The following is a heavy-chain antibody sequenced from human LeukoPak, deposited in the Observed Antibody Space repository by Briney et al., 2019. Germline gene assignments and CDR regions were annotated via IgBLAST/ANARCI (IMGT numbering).Heavy chain of an antibody. CDR3: ARQWLAGPAIDY. J-gene: IGHJ4*02. CDR2: IYYSGST. Sequence: PSETLSLTCTVSGGSISSSSYYWGWICQPPGKGLEWIGSIYYSGSTYYNPSLKSRVTISVDTSKNQFSLKLSSVTAADTAVYYCARQWLAGPAIDYWGQGTLVTVSS. CDR1: GGSISSSSYY. D-gene: IGHD6-19*01. V-gene: IGHV4-39*01.